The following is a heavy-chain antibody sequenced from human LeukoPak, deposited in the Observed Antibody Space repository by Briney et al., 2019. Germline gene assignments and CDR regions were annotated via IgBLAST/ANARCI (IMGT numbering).Heavy chain of an antibody. CDR3: ASVYTYYYDSSGYLFDY. Sequence: SVKVSCKASGGTFSSYAISWVRQAPGQGLEWMGGIVPIFGTANYAQKFQGRVTITADESTSTAYMELSSLRSEDTAVYYCASVYTYYYDSSGYLFDYWGQGTLVTVSS. D-gene: IGHD3-22*01. CDR1: GGTFSSYA. V-gene: IGHV1-69*13. J-gene: IGHJ4*02. CDR2: IVPIFGTA.